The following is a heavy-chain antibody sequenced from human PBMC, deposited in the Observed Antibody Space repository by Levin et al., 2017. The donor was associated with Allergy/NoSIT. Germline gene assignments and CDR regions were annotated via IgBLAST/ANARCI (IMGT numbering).Heavy chain of an antibody. CDR3: ARYGTTTPLDYYYGMDV. CDR1: GYTFTSYD. D-gene: IGHD2/OR15-2a*01. Sequence: ASVKVSCKASGYTFTSYDINWVRQATGQGLEWMGWMNPNSGNTGYAQKFQGRVTMTRNTSISTAYMELSSLRSEDTAVYYCARYGTTTPLDYYYGMDVWGQGTTVTVSS. J-gene: IGHJ6*02. CDR2: MNPNSGNT. V-gene: IGHV1-8*01.